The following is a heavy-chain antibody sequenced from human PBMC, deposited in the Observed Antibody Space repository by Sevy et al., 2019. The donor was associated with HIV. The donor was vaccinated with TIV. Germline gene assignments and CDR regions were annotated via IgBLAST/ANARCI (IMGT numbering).Heavy chain of an antibody. Sequence: GGSLRLSCAASGFTFSSYSMNWVRQAPGKGLEWVSSISSSSSYIYYADSVKGRFTISRDNAKNSLYLQMNSLRAEDTAVYYCARDPPNFYDSSGYYDYWGQGTLVTVSS. CDR3: ARDPPNFYDSSGYYDY. J-gene: IGHJ4*02. V-gene: IGHV3-21*01. CDR1: GFTFSSYS. CDR2: ISSSSSYI. D-gene: IGHD3-22*01.